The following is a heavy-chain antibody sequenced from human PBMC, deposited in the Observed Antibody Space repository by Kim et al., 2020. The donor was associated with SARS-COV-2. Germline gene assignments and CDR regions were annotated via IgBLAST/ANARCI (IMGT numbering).Heavy chain of an antibody. D-gene: IGHD1-1*01. V-gene: IGHV1-46*03. CDR3: AREGTDML. CDR2: GGST. J-gene: IGHJ4*02. Sequence: GGSTSYAQKFQGRVPMTRETSTSTVYMELSSLRSEDTAVYYCAREGTDMLWGQGTLVTVSS.